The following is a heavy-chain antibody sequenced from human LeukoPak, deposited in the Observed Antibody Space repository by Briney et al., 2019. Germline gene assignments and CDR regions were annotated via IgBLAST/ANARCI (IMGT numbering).Heavy chain of an antibody. Sequence: GGSLRLSCAASGFTVSSNHMSWVRQAPGKGLEWVSAIYSGGSTDYADSVKGRFTISRDNLKNTLYLQMNSLRAEDTAVYYCARGPAGYNWGQGTLVTFSS. V-gene: IGHV3-53*01. D-gene: IGHD1-1*01. CDR1: GFTVSSNH. CDR2: IYSGGST. CDR3: ARGPAGYN. J-gene: IGHJ4*02.